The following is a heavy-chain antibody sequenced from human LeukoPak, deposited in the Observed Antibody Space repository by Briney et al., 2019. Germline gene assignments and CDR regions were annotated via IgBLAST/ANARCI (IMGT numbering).Heavy chain of an antibody. Sequence: GESLKISCKGSGYSFTSYWIGWVRQMPGKGLGWMGIIYPGDSDTRYSPSFQGQVTISADKSISTAYLQWSSLKASDTAMYYCARYSGYDAGYYYYMDVWGKGTTVTVSS. CDR3: ARYSGYDAGYYYYMDV. D-gene: IGHD5-12*01. CDR1: GYSFTSYW. V-gene: IGHV5-51*01. CDR2: IYPGDSDT. J-gene: IGHJ6*03.